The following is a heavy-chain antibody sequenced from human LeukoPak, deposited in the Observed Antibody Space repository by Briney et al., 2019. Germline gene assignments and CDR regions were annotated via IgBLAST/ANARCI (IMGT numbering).Heavy chain of an antibody. CDR1: SGSINSDGYY. CDR2: VYSSGIA. D-gene: IGHD5-24*01. CDR3: ARVYRKDVYNFDGFDI. Sequence: PSQTLSLTCTVSSGSINSDGYYWSRIQQPAGKGLHGIGRVYSSGIANYTPSLKSRVIISIDTSKNQFSLRLSSVTAADTAVYYCARVYRKDVYNFDGFDIWGQGTMVTVS. V-gene: IGHV4-61*02. J-gene: IGHJ3*02.